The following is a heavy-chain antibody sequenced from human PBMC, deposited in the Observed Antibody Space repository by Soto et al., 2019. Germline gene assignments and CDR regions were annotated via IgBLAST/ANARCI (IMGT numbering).Heavy chain of an antibody. D-gene: IGHD4-17*01. CDR2: ISSSSSYI. V-gene: IGHV3-21*01. CDR1: GFTFSSYS. Sequence: GGSLRLSCAASGFTFSSYSMNWVRQAPGKGLEWVSSISSSSSYIYYADSVKGRFTISRDNAKNSLYLQMNSLRAEDTAVYYCARAPPLRWYPGHFDYWGQGTLVTVSS. CDR3: ARAPPLRWYPGHFDY. J-gene: IGHJ4*02.